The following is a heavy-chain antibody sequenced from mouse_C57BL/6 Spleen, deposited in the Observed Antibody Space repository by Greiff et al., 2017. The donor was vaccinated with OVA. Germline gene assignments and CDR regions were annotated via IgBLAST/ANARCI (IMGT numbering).Heavy chain of an antibody. D-gene: IGHD2-3*01. CDR2: IWSGGST. Sequence: VHLVESGPGLVQPSQSLSITCTVSGFSLTSYGVHWVRQSPGKGLEWLGVIWSGGSTDYNAAFISRLSISKDNSKSQVFFKMSSLQADDTAIYYCARTGLLDYWGQGTTLTVSS. V-gene: IGHV2-2*01. J-gene: IGHJ2*01. CDR3: ARTGLLDY. CDR1: GFSLTSYG.